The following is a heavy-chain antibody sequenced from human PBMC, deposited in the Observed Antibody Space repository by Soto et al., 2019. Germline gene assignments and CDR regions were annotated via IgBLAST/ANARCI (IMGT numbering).Heavy chain of an antibody. J-gene: IGHJ4*02. D-gene: IGHD3-10*02. CDR2: LSGGGGST. Sequence: EVQLSESGGGLVQPGGSLRLSCAASGFTFSYYAMTWVRQAPGKGLEWVSGLSGGGGSTSSADSVKGRFAISRDNSNNTLYLQMNNRRDGATAVYYCARGFSAGKCSAPDFWGQGTLVTVSS. CDR1: GFTFSYYA. CDR3: ARGFSAGKCSAPDF. V-gene: IGHV3-23*01.